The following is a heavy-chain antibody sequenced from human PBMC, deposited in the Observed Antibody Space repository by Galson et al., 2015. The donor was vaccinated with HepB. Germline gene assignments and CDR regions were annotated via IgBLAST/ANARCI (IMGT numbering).Heavy chain of an antibody. D-gene: IGHD1-14*01. V-gene: IGHV3-53*01. Sequence: SLRLSCAASGFTVRSNYMSWVRQAPGKGLEWVSVIYSGGSTYYADSVKGLFTISRDNSKNTLYLQMNSLRAEDTAVYYCARVRYLYGMDVWGHGTTVTVSS. CDR2: IYSGGST. CDR3: ARVRYLYGMDV. CDR1: GFTVRSNY. J-gene: IGHJ6*02.